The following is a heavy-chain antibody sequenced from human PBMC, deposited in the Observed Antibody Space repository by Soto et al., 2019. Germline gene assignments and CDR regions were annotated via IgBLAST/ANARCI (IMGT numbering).Heavy chain of an antibody. V-gene: IGHV3-30*18. D-gene: IGHD6-13*01. CDR3: AKGIASSYFDY. CDR1: GFTFSSYG. Sequence: QVQLVESGGGVVQPGRSLRLSCAASGFTFSSYGMHWVRQAPGKGLEWVAVISYDGSNKYYADSVKGRFTISRDNSKNTLYLQMNSLRAEDTAVYYCAKGIASSYFDYWGQGTLVTVSS. J-gene: IGHJ4*02. CDR2: ISYDGSNK.